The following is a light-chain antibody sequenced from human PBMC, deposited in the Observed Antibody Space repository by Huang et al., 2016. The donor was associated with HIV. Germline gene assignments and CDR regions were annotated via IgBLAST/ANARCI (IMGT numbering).Light chain of an antibody. CDR1: QSVGGY. Sequence: PGERATLSCRASQSVGGYLAWYQQKPGQAPRLLIYDTSTRATGIPASFSGSGSETDFTLTISSLEPEDFAVYYCQQPGSFGQGTKVDIK. CDR2: DTS. J-gene: IGKJ2*01. CDR3: QQPGS. V-gene: IGKV3-11*01.